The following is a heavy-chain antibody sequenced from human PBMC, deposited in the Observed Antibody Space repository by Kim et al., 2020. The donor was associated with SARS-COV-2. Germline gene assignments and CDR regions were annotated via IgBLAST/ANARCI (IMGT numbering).Heavy chain of an antibody. CDR2: FDPEDGET. V-gene: IGHV1-24*01. CDR3: ATRLYPFPNGGGGDILTGP. CDR1: GYTLTELS. J-gene: IGHJ4*02. D-gene: IGHD3-9*01. Sequence: ASVKVSCKVSGYTLTELSMHWVRQAPGKGLEWMGGFDPEDGETIYAQKFQGRVTMTEDTSTDTAYMELISLRSEDTAVYYCATRLYPFPNGGGGDILTGPWGQGTLVTVSS.